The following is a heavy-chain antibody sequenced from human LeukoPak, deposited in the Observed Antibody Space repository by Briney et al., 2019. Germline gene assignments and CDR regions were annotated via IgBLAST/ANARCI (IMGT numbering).Heavy chain of an antibody. CDR2: IAYDGSNK. V-gene: IGHV3-30*18. CDR1: GFTFGRYA. Sequence: GRSLRLSCTASGFTFGRYAMHWLRQAPGKGLEWVAVIAYDGSNKYSADSLKGQGRFTISRDNSKNTLFLEMNSLRPEDTAVYYCAKYAAAGAYDRHSEIDSWGQGTLVTVSS. CDR3: AKYAAAGAYDRHSEIDS. D-gene: IGHD3-22*01. J-gene: IGHJ4*02.